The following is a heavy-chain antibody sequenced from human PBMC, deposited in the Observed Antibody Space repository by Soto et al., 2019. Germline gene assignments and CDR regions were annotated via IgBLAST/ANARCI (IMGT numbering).Heavy chain of an antibody. CDR1: GFTFSSYA. Sequence: QVQLVESGGGVVQPGRSLRLSCAASGFTFSSYAMHWVRQAPDKGLEWVAVISYDGSNKYYAESVKGRFTISRDNSKNTLYRQMNSVRAEDTAVYYCARLGIAVAGGYYYYGMDVWGQGTTVTVSS. CDR2: ISYDGSNK. J-gene: IGHJ6*02. D-gene: IGHD6-19*01. V-gene: IGHV3-30-3*01. CDR3: ARLGIAVAGGYYYYGMDV.